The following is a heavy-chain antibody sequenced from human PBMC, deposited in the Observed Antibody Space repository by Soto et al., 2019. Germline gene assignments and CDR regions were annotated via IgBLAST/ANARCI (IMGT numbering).Heavy chain of an antibody. V-gene: IGHV3-48*02. CDR3: ARVICSSTSCYGGYYGMDV. CDR2: ISRSSSTM. J-gene: IGHJ6*02. D-gene: IGHD2-2*01. Sequence: GSLRLSCAASGFIFDDYIMHWVRQAPGKGLEWVSYISRSSSTMSYADSVKGRFTISRDNAMNSLYLQMNSLRDEDTAVYYCARVICSSTSCYGGYYGMDVWGQGTTVTVSS. CDR1: GFIFDDYI.